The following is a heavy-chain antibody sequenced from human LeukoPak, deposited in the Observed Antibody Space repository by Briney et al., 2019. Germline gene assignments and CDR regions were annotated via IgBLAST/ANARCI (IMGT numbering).Heavy chain of an antibody. V-gene: IGHV3-7*02. D-gene: IGHD3-10*01. CDR3: VKKTWLGELSFDY. J-gene: IGHJ4*02. CDR1: GFTFNNAW. CDR2: IKQDGSEK. Sequence: GGSLRLSCTASGFTFNNAWMSWVRQAPGKGLEWVANIKQDGSEKYYVDSVKGRFTISRDNAKNSLYLQMNSLRAEDTAVYYCVKKTWLGELSFDYWGQGTLVTVSS.